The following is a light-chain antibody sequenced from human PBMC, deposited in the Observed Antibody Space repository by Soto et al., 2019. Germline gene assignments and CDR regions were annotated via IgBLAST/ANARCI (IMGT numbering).Light chain of an antibody. Sequence: DIQMTQSPSTLSASVGDRVTITCRASQSISSWLAWYQQKPGKAPKLLIYAASSLESGVPSRFSGSRSGTDFTLTISSLQPDDFATYYCQHYYSNPWTFGQGTKVEVK. CDR1: QSISSW. V-gene: IGKV1-5*01. J-gene: IGKJ1*01. CDR3: QHYYSNPWT. CDR2: AAS.